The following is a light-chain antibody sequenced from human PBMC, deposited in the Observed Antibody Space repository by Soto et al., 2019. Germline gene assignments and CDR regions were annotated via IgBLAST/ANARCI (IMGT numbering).Light chain of an antibody. J-gene: IGLJ1*01. CDR2: EVS. CDR1: SSDVGSYNL. CDR3: CSYAGSRSYV. V-gene: IGLV2-23*02. Sequence: QSVLTQPASVSGSPGQSITISCTGTSSDVGSYNLVSWYQQHPGKAPKLMIYEVSKRPSGVSNRSSGSKSGDTASLTISGLRAEDESDYYCCSYAGSRSYVFGTGTKVTVL.